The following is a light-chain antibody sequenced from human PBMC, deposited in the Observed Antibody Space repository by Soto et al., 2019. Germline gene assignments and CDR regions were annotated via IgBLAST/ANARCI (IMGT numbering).Light chain of an antibody. CDR3: QPYCSSAPNT. Sequence: EIVLTQSPGTLSLSPGERATLSCRASQSVSSRYLAWYQQKPGQAPRLLIYGESSSATGIQDRFSGSGSGTDFTLTISRLEPEDFAVYYCQPYCSSAPNTFGQGTKVEIK. CDR1: QSVSSRY. J-gene: IGKJ2*01. V-gene: IGKV3-20*01. CDR2: GES.